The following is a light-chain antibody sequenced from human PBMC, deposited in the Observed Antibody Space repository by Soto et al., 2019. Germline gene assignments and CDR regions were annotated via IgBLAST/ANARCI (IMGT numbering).Light chain of an antibody. V-gene: IGLV2-14*01. CDR2: EVS. J-gene: IGLJ3*02. Sequence: QSVLTQPASVSGSPGQSITISCTGTRSDVGGYNSVCWHQQHPGKAPKLIIYEVSNRPSGISDRFSASKSGNTASLTISGLQADDEADYYCSSFTTTNTWVFGGGTQLTV. CDR1: RSDVGGYNS. CDR3: SSFTTTNTWV.